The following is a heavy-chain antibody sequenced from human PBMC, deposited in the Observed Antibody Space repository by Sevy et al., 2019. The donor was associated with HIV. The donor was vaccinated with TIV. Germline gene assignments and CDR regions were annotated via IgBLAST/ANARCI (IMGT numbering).Heavy chain of an antibody. CDR1: GGSISSYY. CDR2: IYYSGST. D-gene: IGHD3-22*01. Sequence: SETLSLTCTVSGGSISSYYWSWIRQPPGKGLEWIGYIYYSGSTKYNPSLKSRVIISVDTTKNQFSLKLNSVTAADTAVYYCARDGYYSDSSGYYHYYFDYWGQGTLVTVSS. V-gene: IGHV4-59*01. CDR3: ARDGYYSDSSGYYHYYFDY. J-gene: IGHJ4*02.